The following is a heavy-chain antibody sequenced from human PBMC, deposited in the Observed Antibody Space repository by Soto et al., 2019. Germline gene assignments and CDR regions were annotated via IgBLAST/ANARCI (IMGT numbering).Heavy chain of an antibody. Sequence: GESLKISCKGSGYSSTRYWIGWVRQMPGKGLEWMGIIYPRDSDTRYSPSFQGQVTISADKSIGTAYLQWSSLKASDTAMYYCARVRESTAAFDYWGQGTLVIVSS. CDR3: ARVRESTAAFDY. J-gene: IGHJ4*02. V-gene: IGHV5-51*01. CDR1: GYSSTRYW. D-gene: IGHD2-8*02. CDR2: IYPRDSDT.